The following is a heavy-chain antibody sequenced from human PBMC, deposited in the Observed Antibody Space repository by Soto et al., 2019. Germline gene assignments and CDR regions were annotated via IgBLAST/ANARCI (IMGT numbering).Heavy chain of an antibody. CDR3: AGLQINYYYMDV. CDR2: IYYRGSS. V-gene: IGHV4-59*01. Sequence: SETLSLTCTVSGGSISSYYWNWIRQPPGKGLEWIGDIYYRGSSTYNPSIKSRVTISVDMSRNQFSLRLSSVTAADTAVYYCAGLQINYYYMDVWGKGTTVTVSS. CDR1: GGSISSYY. J-gene: IGHJ6*03. D-gene: IGHD1-1*01.